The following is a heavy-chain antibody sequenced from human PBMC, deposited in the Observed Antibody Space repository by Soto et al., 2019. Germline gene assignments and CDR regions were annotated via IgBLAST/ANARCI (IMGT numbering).Heavy chain of an antibody. V-gene: IGHV1-18*04. Sequence: GASVKVSCKASGYTFTSYGISWLRQAPGQGLEWMGWISAYNGNTNYAQKLQGRVTMTTDTSTSTAYMELRSLRSDDTAVYYCARAGLLWFGEFIYYYYGMDVWGQGTTVTVSS. CDR2: ISAYNGNT. D-gene: IGHD3-10*01. CDR1: GYTFTSYG. J-gene: IGHJ6*02. CDR3: ARAGLLWFGEFIYYYYGMDV.